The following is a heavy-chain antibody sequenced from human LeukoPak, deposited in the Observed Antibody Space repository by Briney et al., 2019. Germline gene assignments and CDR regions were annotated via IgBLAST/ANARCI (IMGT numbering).Heavy chain of an antibody. D-gene: IGHD6-13*01. CDR1: GGSISSYY. V-gene: IGHV4-59*01. J-gene: IGHJ4*02. CDR2: IYYSGST. Sequence: KPSETLSLTCTVSGGSISSYYWSWIRQPPGKGLEWIGYIYYSGSTNYNPSLKSRVTISVDTSKNQFSLKLSSVTAADTAVYYCARAAAADKWGIDYWGQGTLVTVSS. CDR3: ARAAAADKWGIDY.